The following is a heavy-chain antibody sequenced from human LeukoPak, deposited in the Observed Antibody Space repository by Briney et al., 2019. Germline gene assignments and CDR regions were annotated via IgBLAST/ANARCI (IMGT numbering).Heavy chain of an antibody. J-gene: IGHJ4*02. V-gene: IGHV3-30*02. D-gene: IGHD3-10*01. Sequence: GGSLRLSCAASGFTFSSYGMHWVRQAPGKGLEWVAFIRYDGSNKYYADSVKGRFTISRDNSENTLYLQMNSLRAEDTAVYYCAKEKGITSSAVYYWGQGTLVTVSS. CDR2: IRYDGSNK. CDR1: GFTFSSYG. CDR3: AKEKGITSSAVYY.